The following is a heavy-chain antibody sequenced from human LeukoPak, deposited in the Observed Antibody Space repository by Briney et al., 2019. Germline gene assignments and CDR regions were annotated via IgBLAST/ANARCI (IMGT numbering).Heavy chain of an antibody. V-gene: IGHV4-39*07. D-gene: IGHD5-18*01. J-gene: IGHJ6*03. CDR1: GGSISTSNYY. CDR2: ILYSGST. Sequence: SETLSLTCTVSGGSISTSNYYWGWVRQPPGKGLEWIGNILYSGSTYYSPSLKSRVTISLDTSRNQFSLKLTSVTAADTAVYYCARTTEGGYTYGYFYYYYMDVWGKGTTVTISS. CDR3: ARTTEGGYTYGYFYYYYMDV.